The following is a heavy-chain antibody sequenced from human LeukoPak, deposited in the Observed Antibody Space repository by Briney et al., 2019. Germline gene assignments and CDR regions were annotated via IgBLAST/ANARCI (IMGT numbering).Heavy chain of an antibody. CDR3: AGTGYSSSSEYFQH. V-gene: IGHV4-34*01. D-gene: IGHD6-13*01. CDR1: GGSFSGYY. Sequence: PSETLSLTCAVYGGSFSGYYWSWIRQPPGKGLEWIGEINHSGSTNYNPSLKSRVTISVDTSKNQFSLKLSSVTAADTAVYYCAGTGYSSSSEYFQHWGQGTLVTVSS. CDR2: INHSGST. J-gene: IGHJ1*01.